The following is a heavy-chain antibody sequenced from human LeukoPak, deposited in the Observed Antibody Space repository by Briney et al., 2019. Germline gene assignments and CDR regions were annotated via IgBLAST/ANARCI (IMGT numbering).Heavy chain of an antibody. V-gene: IGHV3-23*01. J-gene: IGHJ4*02. CDR3: AKDLTVTTTSHFDY. CDR2: ISGSGGST. CDR1: GFTFSSYG. Sequence: GGSLRLSCAASGFTFSSYGMSWVRQAPGKGLEWVSAISGSGGSTYYADSVKGRYTISRDNSKNTLYLQMNSLRAEDTAVYYCAKDLTVTTTSHFDYWGQGTLVTVSS. D-gene: IGHD4-17*01.